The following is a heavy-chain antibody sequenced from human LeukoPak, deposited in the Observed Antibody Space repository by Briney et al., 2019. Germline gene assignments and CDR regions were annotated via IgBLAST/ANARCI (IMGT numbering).Heavy chain of an antibody. CDR2: IDYSGST. Sequence: SETLSLTCTVPGGSISSGDYYWSWIRQPPRKGLEWIGYIDYSGSTYYNPSLKSRVTISVDTSKNQFSLKLSSVTAADTAVYYCARDSPGEGYGDLGDYYFDYWGQGTLVTVSS. CDR3: ARDSPGEGYGDLGDYYFDY. J-gene: IGHJ4*02. V-gene: IGHV4-30-4*01. CDR1: GGSISSGDYY. D-gene: IGHD4-17*01.